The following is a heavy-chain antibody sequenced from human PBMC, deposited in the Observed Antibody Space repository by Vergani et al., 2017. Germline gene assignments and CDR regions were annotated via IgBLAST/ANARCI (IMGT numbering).Heavy chain of an antibody. CDR1: GGSISSSSYY. D-gene: IGHD3-10*01. V-gene: IGHV4-39*07. J-gene: IGHJ4*02. Sequence: QLQLQESGPGLVKPSETLSLTCTVPGGSISSSSYYWGWIRQPPGKGLELIGSIYYSGSTYYNPSPTSRVTISVDTSKNHFSLRLSSVTAADTAVYYCARDCPPPGDGYWGQGSLVSVSS. CDR2: IYYSGST. CDR3: ARDCPPPGDGY.